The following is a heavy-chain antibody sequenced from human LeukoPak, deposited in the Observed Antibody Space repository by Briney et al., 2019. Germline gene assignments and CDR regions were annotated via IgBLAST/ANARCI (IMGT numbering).Heavy chain of an antibody. V-gene: IGHV3-72*01. CDR2: SRNKANRYTT. CDR3: ARGYHSFDI. Sequence: GGSLRLSCAASGFTFSDHYMDWVRQTPGKGLEWVGRSRNKANRYTTEYAASVKGRFTISRDESKNSLYLQMNSLKTEDTAVYYCARGYHSFDIWGQGTMVTVSS. J-gene: IGHJ3*02. D-gene: IGHD2-15*01. CDR1: GFTFSDHY.